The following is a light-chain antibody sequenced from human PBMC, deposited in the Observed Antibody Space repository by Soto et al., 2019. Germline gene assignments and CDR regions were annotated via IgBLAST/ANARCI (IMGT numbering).Light chain of an antibody. CDR3: QQYNKWPPVT. CDR2: GAS. J-gene: IGKJ4*01. Sequence: EIVMTQSPATLSVSPGERATLSCRVSQSVSSNLAWYQQKPGQAPRLLIHGASTRATGIPARFSGSGSGTEFALTISSLQSEDFAVYYCQQYNKWPPVTVGGGTKVDIK. V-gene: IGKV3-15*01. CDR1: QSVSSN.